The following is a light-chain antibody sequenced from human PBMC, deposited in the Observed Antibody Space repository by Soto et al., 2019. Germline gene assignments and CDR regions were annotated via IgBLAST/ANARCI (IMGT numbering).Light chain of an antibody. J-gene: IGLJ2*01. Sequence: QSVLTQPPSASGSPGQSVTISCTGTSSDVGGYNWVSWYLQHPGKAPQLLIYDVSTRPSGVSNRFSGSKSGNTASLTISGLQAEDEADYYCSLYAGGNNVIFGGGTKVTVL. V-gene: IGLV2-8*01. CDR3: SLYAGGNNVI. CDR2: DVS. CDR1: SSDVGGYNW.